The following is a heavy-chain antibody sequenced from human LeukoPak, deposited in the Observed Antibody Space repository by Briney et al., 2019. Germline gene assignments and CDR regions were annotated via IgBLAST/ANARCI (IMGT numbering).Heavy chain of an antibody. D-gene: IGHD5-18*01. CDR1: GITFSSYA. CDR3: ARALWVTPPFDY. CDR2: ISYDGSNK. Sequence: GGSLRLSCAASGITFSSYAMHWVRQAPGKGLEWVAVISYDGSNKYYADSVKGRFTISRDNSKNTLYLQMNSLRAEDTAVYYCARALWVTPPFDYWDQGTLVTVSS. J-gene: IGHJ4*02. V-gene: IGHV3-30*04.